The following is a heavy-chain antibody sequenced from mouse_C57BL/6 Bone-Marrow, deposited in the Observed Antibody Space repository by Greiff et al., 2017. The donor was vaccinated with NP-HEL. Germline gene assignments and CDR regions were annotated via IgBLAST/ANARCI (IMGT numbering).Heavy chain of an antibody. D-gene: IGHD1-1*01. J-gene: IGHJ4*01. V-gene: IGHV1-15*01. CDR1: GYTFTDYE. CDR3: TRERIYYYVYYAMDY. Sequence: QVQLQQPGAELVRPGASVTLSCKASGYTFTDYEMHWVKQTPVHGLEWIGAIDPETGGTAYNQKFKGKAILTADKSSSTAYMELRSLTSEDSAVYYCTRERIYYYVYYAMDYWGQGTSVTVSS. CDR2: IDPETGGT.